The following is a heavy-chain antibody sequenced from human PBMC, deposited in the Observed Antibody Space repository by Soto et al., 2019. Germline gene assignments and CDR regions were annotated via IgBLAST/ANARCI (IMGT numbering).Heavy chain of an antibody. CDR3: ARAVAAAGTWVNWFDP. J-gene: IGHJ5*02. CDR1: GFTFSSYG. V-gene: IGHV3-33*01. Sequence: GGSLRLSCAASGFTFSSYGMHWVRQAPGKGLEWVAVIWYDGSNKYYADSVKGRFTISRDNSKNTLYLQMNSLRAEDTAVYYCARAVAAAGTWVNWFDPWGQGTLVTVSS. D-gene: IGHD6-13*01. CDR2: IWYDGSNK.